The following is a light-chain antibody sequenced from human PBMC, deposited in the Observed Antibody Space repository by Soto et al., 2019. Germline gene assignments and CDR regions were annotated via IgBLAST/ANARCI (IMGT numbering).Light chain of an antibody. J-gene: IGKJ2*01. CDR1: QTINTEF. CDR2: GTS. CDR3: QPYDSSTLYA. V-gene: IGKV3-20*01. Sequence: EIVLTQSPGTLSLSPGERATFSCRTSQTINTEFLAWYQQRPGLAPRLLIHGTSNRATGISDRFSGSGSVTDFTLTISALEPEDFAVYYCQPYDSSTLYAFGQGTKLEI.